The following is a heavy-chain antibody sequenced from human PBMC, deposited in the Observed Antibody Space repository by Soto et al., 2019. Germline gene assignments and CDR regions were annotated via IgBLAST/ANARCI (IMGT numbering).Heavy chain of an antibody. CDR3: ARRFTMTVVVFDY. CDR2: ISRGVTTT. Sequence: PGGSLRLSCVASGFAFSNYAMNWVRLAPGKGLEWISFISRGVTTTHYADSVKGRFSISRDDAKNSLYLDMSSLRDEDTAVYYCARRFTMTVVVFDYWGQGALVTVSS. CDR1: GFAFSNYA. J-gene: IGHJ4*02. V-gene: IGHV3-48*02. D-gene: IGHD3-22*01.